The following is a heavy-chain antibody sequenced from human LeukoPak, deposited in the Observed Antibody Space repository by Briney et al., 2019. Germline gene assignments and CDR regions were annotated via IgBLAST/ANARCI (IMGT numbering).Heavy chain of an antibody. CDR3: AREALLGVRGSVAFDV. Sequence: ASVKVSCKTSGYSFSKYTHMWVRQAPGQGLEWLGGFNPYTHVIKYAQRFQGRVTMTTDTSTGTAFLEMRNLRSDDTAVYFCAREALLGVRGSVAFDVWGQGTKVIVSS. D-gene: IGHD3-3*01. CDR1: GYSFSKYT. V-gene: IGHV1-18*01. J-gene: IGHJ3*01. CDR2: FNPYTHVI.